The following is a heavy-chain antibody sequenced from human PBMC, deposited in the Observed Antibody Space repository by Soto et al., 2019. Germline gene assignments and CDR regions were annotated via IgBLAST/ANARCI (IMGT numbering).Heavy chain of an antibody. CDR2: IIPIFGTA. J-gene: IGHJ5*02. Sequence: SVKVSCKASGGTFSSYAISWVRQAPGQGLEWMGGIIPIFGTANYAQKFQGRVTITADKSTSTAYMELSSLRSEDTAVYYCARERKDYYDSSGSFWFDPWGQGTLVTVSS. CDR1: GGTFSSYA. CDR3: ARERKDYYDSSGSFWFDP. V-gene: IGHV1-69*06. D-gene: IGHD3-22*01.